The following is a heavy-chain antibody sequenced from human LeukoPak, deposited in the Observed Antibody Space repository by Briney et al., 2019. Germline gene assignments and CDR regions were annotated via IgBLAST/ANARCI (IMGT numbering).Heavy chain of an antibody. J-gene: IGHJ4*02. D-gene: IGHD5-18*01. CDR2: IYYSGST. CDR1: GGSISSYY. CDR3: ARARGYSYAYDY. V-gene: IGHV4-59*01. Sequence: SETLSLTCTVSGGSISSYYWSWIRQPPGKGLEWIGYIYYSGSTNYNPSLKSRVTISVDTSKNQFSLKLSSVTAADTAIYYCARARGYSYAYDYWGQETLVTVSS.